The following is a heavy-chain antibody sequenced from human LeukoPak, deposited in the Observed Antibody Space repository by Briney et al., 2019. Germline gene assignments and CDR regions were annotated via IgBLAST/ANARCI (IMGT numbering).Heavy chain of an antibody. Sequence: SETLSLTCTVSGGSISSGSYYWSWIRQPAGKGLEWIGRIYTSGSTNYNPSLKSRVTISVDTSKNQFSLKLSSVTAADTAVYYCARAYGGNSPRFDYWGQGTLVTVSS. J-gene: IGHJ4*02. CDR1: GGSISSGSYY. CDR2: IYTSGST. V-gene: IGHV4-61*02. D-gene: IGHD4-23*01. CDR3: ARAYGGNSPRFDY.